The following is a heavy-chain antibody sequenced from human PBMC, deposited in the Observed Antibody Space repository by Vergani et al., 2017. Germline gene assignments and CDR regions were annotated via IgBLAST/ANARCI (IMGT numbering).Heavy chain of an antibody. Sequence: QVQLQESGPGLVKPSQTLSLTCTVSGGSISSGSYYWSWIRQPAGKGLEWIGRIYTSGSTNYNPSLKSPVTLSVDTSKHQFSLKLSSVTAADTAVYYCARESVAGYQLLYDSYWFDRGGEGRLVTV. D-gene: IGHD2-2*02. CDR2: IYTSGST. V-gene: IGHV4-61*02. J-gene: IGHJ5*02. CDR3: ARESVAGYQLLYDSYWFDR. CDR1: GGSISSGSYY.